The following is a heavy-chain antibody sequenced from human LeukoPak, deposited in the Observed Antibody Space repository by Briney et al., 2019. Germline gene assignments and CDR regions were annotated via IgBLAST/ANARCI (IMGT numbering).Heavy chain of an antibody. CDR2: ISYDGSNK. CDR3: ASGERERRFDY. J-gene: IGHJ4*02. CDR1: GFTFSSYA. V-gene: IGHV3-30*04. D-gene: IGHD1-26*01. Sequence: GGSLRLSCAASGFTFSSYAMHWVRQAPGKGLEWVAVISYDGSNKYYADSVKGRFTIPRDNSKNTLYLQMNSLRAEDTAVYYCASGERERRFDYWGQGTLVTVSS.